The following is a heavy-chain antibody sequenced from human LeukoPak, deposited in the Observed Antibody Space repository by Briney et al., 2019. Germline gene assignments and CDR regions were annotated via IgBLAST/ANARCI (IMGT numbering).Heavy chain of an antibody. J-gene: IGHJ4*02. CDR3: ARAPRLEYYDSSGYQDY. V-gene: IGHV1-2*02. CDR1: GYTFTGYY. Sequence: ASVKVSCKASGYTFTGYYMDWVRQAPGQGLEWMGWINPKSGGTNYAQKFQGRVTMTRDTSISTAYMELSRLRSDDTAVYYCARAPRLEYYDSSGYQDYWGQGTLVTVAS. D-gene: IGHD3-22*01. CDR2: INPKSGGT.